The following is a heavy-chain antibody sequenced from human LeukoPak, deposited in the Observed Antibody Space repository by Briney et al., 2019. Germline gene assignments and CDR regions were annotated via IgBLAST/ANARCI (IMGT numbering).Heavy chain of an antibody. CDR3: ARGGDSGSLYTSSKY. Sequence: QPGRSLRLSCVGSGFTFKNYAIFWVRQAPGKGLEWAALISDGGTNQYFADSVKDRFSISRDDSKSTVYLQMNGLRTEDTAVYYCARGGDSGSLYTSSKYWGQGTLVTVSS. J-gene: IGHJ4*02. V-gene: IGHV3-30*04. D-gene: IGHD3-10*01. CDR2: ISDGGTNQ. CDR1: GFTFKNYA.